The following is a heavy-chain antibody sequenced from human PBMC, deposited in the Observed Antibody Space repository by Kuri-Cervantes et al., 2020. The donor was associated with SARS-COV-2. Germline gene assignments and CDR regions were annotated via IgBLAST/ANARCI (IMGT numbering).Heavy chain of an antibody. CDR3: ARGFSSGYYALGY. CDR2: IKSKTDGGTT. CDR1: GFTFSNAW. J-gene: IGHJ4*02. D-gene: IGHD3-22*01. Sequence: GESLKISCAASGFTFSNAWMSWVRQAPGKGLEWVGRIKSKTDGGTTDYAAPVKGRFTISRDNSKNTLYLQMGSLRAEDMAVYYCARGFSSGYYALGYWGQGTLVTVSS. V-gene: IGHV3-15*01.